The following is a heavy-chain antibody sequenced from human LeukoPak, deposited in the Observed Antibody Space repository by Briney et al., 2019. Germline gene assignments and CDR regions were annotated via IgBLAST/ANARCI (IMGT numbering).Heavy chain of an antibody. CDR1: DGSISNYF. D-gene: IGHD3-16*01. J-gene: IGHJ4*02. V-gene: IGHV4-59*01. CDR3: ARGRVPGGD. CDR2: IYYNGET. Sequence: SETLSLTCTVSDGSISNYFWSCIRQAPGKGLEWIGYIYYNGETNCNPSLKSRVSISVDTSKSQFSLKLSSVTAADTAVYYCARGRVPGGDWGQGTLVTVSS.